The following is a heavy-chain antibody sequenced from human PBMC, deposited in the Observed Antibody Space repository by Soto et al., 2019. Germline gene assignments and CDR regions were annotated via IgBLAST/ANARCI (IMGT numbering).Heavy chain of an antibody. D-gene: IGHD6-19*01. J-gene: IGHJ4*02. CDR3: AKGSLAVAAPFDY. Sequence: QVQLVESGGGVVQPGKSLRLSCAASGFTFSNYGMHWVRQAPGKGLEWVAVISYDVNDKYHADSVKGRFTISRDDSKNTLYLQMNSLRAEDTAVYYCAKGSLAVAAPFDYWGQGTLVTVSS. V-gene: IGHV3-30*18. CDR1: GFTFSNYG. CDR2: ISYDVNDK.